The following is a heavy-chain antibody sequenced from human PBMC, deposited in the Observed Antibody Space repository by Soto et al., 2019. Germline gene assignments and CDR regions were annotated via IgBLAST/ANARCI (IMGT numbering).Heavy chain of an antibody. Sequence: EVRLLESGGGLVQPGGSLRLSCAASGFTFSNYAMSWVRQAPGKGLEWVSVISGSGTSTYYADSVKGRFTISRDNSKSTLYVQMNSLRAEDTAVYYCAKDKAGDYDYWGQGTLVTVSS. CDR1: GFTFSNYA. CDR3: AKDKAGDYDY. J-gene: IGHJ4*02. V-gene: IGHV3-23*01. CDR2: ISGSGTST. D-gene: IGHD4-17*01.